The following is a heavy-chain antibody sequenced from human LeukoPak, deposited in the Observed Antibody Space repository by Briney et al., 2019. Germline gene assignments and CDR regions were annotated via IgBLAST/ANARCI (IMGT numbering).Heavy chain of an antibody. V-gene: IGHV3-23*01. D-gene: IGHD4-17*01. CDR2: ISGSGGST. J-gene: IGHJ6*02. CDR3: AKSPPVTTGYYGLDV. Sequence: GGSLRLSCAASGFTFSSYAMSWVRQTPGKGLEWVSAISGSGGSTYYADSVKGRFTISRDNFKNTVYLQMNSLRGEDTAVYFCAKSPPVTTGYYGLDVWGQGTTVIVSS. CDR1: GFTFSSYA.